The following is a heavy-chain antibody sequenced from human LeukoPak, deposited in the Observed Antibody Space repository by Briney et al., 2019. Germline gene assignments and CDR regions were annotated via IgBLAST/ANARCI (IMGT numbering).Heavy chain of an antibody. D-gene: IGHD6-19*01. CDR3: ARVIWYSSGFLFDY. V-gene: IGHV3-7*03. Sequence: GGSLRLSWAASGFTFSGYWMSWVRPAPGKGLEGVANIKQDGGEKYYVDSVKGRFTISRDNARNSLYLQMNSLRAEDTAVYYCARVIWYSSGFLFDYWGQGTLVTVSS. CDR1: GFTFSGYW. CDR2: IKQDGGEK. J-gene: IGHJ4*02.